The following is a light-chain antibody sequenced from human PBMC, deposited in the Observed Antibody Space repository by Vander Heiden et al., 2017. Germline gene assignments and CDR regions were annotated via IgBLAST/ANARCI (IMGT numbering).Light chain of an antibody. CDR3: QVWDSSSDLVV. Sequence: SYVLTQPPSVSVAPGQTARITRGGNNMGSKRVHWYQQKPGQAPVLVVYDDSDRPSGIPERFSGSNSGNTATLTISRVEAGDEADYYCQVWDSSSDLVVFGGGTKLTVL. J-gene: IGLJ2*01. CDR2: DDS. CDR1: NMGSKR. V-gene: IGLV3-21*02.